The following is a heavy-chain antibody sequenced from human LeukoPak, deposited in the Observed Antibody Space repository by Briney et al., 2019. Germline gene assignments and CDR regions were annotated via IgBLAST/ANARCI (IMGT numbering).Heavy chain of an antibody. CDR2: IYYSGST. CDR1: GGSISSYY. J-gene: IGHJ5*02. CDR3: ARVGTSSFDP. D-gene: IGHD2-2*01. Sequence: SETLSLTCTVSGGSISSYYWSWIRQPPGKGLEWIGYIYYSGSTSYNPSLKSRVTISVDTSKNQFSLKLSSVTAADTAVYYCARVGTSSFDPWGQGTLVTVSS. V-gene: IGHV4-59*01.